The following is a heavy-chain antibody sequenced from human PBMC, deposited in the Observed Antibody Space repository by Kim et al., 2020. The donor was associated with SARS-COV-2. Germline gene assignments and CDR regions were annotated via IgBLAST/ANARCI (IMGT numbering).Heavy chain of an antibody. CDR3: ASLSMGATEDYFDY. D-gene: IGHD1-26*01. Sequence: GGSLRLSCAASGFTFSSYGMHWVRQAPGKGLEWVAVISYDGSNKYYADSVKGRFTISRDNSKNTLYLQMNSLRAEDTAVYYCASLSMGATEDYFDYWGQGTLVTVSS. V-gene: IGHV3-33*05. CDR1: GFTFSSYG. CDR2: ISYDGSNK. J-gene: IGHJ4*02.